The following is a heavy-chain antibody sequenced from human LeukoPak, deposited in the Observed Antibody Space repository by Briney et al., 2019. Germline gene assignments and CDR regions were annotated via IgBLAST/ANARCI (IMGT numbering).Heavy chain of an antibody. CDR1: GFTFDDYA. V-gene: IGHV3-23*01. CDR2: ISGSGGST. CDR3: AKVLGYCTNGVCFRAFDI. D-gene: IGHD2-8*01. J-gene: IGHJ3*02. Sequence: GGSLRLSCAASGFTFDDYAMHWVRQAPGKGLEWVSAISGSGGSTYYADSVKGRFTISRDNSKNTLYLQMNSLRAEDTAVYYCAKVLGYCTNGVCFRAFDIWGQGTMVTVSS.